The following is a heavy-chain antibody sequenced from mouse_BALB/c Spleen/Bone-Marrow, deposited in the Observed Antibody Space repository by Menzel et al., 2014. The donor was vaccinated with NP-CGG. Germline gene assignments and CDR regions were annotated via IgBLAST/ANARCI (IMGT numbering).Heavy chain of an antibody. J-gene: IGHJ2*01. CDR2: INPDSRTI. CDR1: GFDFSRYW. Sequence: EVMLVESGGGLVQPGGSLKLSCAASGFDFSRYWMSWVRQAPGEGLEWIGEINPDSRTINYSPSLKDKFIISRDNAKNTLYLRLNKVRSEDTALYYCARPDYYGYLNYWGQGTTLTVSS. D-gene: IGHD1-1*01. CDR3: ARPDYYGYLNY. V-gene: IGHV4-1*02.